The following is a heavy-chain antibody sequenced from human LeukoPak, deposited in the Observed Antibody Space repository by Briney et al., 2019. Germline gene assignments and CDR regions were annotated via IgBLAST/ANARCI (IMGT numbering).Heavy chain of an antibody. CDR1: GGTFSSYA. V-gene: IGHV1-69*13. CDR3: ARVPSRSSWYLHHRDLMSWFDP. Sequence: SVKVSCKASGGTFSSYAISWVRQAPGQGLGWMGGIIPILGTANYAQKFQGRVTITADESTSTAYMELSSLRSEDTAVYYCARVPSRSSWYLHHRDLMSWFDPWGQGTLVTVSS. CDR2: IIPILGTA. J-gene: IGHJ5*02. D-gene: IGHD6-13*01.